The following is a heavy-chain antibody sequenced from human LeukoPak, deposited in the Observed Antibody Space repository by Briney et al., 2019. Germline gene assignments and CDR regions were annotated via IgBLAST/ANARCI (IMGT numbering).Heavy chain of an antibody. CDR2: ISAYNGNT. CDR1: GYTFTSYG. CDR3: ARATGPPPRLKDIVVVPAAPRGDYYYYMDV. Sequence: ASVKVSCKASGYTFTSYGISWVRQAPGQGLEWMGWISAYNGNTNYAQKFQGRVTMTRDTSISTAYMELSRLRSDDTAVYYCARATGPPPRLKDIVVVPAAPRGDYYYYMDVWGKGTTVTVSS. D-gene: IGHD2-2*01. J-gene: IGHJ6*03. V-gene: IGHV1-18*01.